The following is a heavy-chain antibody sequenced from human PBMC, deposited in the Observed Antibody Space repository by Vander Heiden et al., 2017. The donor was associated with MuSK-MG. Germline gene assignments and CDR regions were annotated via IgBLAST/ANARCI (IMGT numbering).Heavy chain of an antibody. CDR2: IRSKAYGGTT. V-gene: IGHV3-49*03. CDR3: ARSDYDFWSGYFMDV. CDR1: GFTFGDYA. J-gene: IGHJ6*02. Sequence: EVQLVESGGVLVQPGRSLRLSCTASGFTFGDYAMSWFRQAPGKGLEWVGLIRSKAYGGTTEHAASVKGRFTISRDDSKSIAYLQMNSLKTEDTALYYCARSDYDFWSGYFMDVWGQGTTVTVSS. D-gene: IGHD3-3*01.